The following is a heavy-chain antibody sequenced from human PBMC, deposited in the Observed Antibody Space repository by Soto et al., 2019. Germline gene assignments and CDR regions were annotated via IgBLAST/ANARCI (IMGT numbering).Heavy chain of an antibody. V-gene: IGHV3-23*01. CDR1: GFTFSDYA. CDR3: AQNDCGYTTCALIDH. D-gene: IGHD2-21*01. CDR2: ISGDGNSA. Sequence: EVQLMESVGGLVQPGGSLRLSCAASGFTFSDYAMCWVRQAPGKVLEWVSAISGDGNSASHASSVPGWFVISRDNAKNTLFLQTHTLRAEHTATYYCAQNDCGYTTCALIDHRGQGTLVTVSS. J-gene: IGHJ4*02.